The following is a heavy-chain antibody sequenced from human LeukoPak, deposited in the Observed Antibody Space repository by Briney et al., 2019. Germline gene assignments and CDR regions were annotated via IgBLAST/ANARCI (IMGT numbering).Heavy chain of an antibody. V-gene: IGHV4-59*12. D-gene: IGHD3-3*01. CDR2: IYYSGST. Sequence: PSETLSLTCTVSGGSISGYYWSWIRQPPGKGLEWIGYIYYSGSTNYNPSLKSRVTISVDTSKNQFSLKLSSVTAADTAVYYCARDVYDFWSGYYDWGPGTLVTVSS. J-gene: IGHJ4*02. CDR1: GGSISGYY. CDR3: ARDVYDFWSGYYD.